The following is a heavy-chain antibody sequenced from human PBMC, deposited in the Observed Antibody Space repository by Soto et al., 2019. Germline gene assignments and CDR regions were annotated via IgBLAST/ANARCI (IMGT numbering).Heavy chain of an antibody. J-gene: IGHJ4*02. Sequence: SETLSLTCTVSGGSISSYYWSWIRQPPGKGLEWIGYIYYSGSANYNPSLKSRVTISVDTSKNQFSLKLSSVTAADTAVYYCARNIASSGWSKIIFDYWGQGTLVTVSS. V-gene: IGHV4-59*01. D-gene: IGHD6-19*01. CDR3: ARNIASSGWSKIIFDY. CDR2: IYYSGSA. CDR1: GGSISSYY.